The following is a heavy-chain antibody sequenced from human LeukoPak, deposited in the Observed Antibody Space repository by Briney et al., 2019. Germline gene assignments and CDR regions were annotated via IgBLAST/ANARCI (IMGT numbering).Heavy chain of an antibody. CDR3: ARHVPYYYGSGSYDY. J-gene: IGHJ4*02. CDR2: IYYSGST. V-gene: IGHV4-59*08. CDR1: GGSISSYY. D-gene: IGHD3-10*01. Sequence: SETLSLTCTVSGGSISSYYWSWIRQPPGKGLEWIGYIYYSGSTNYNPSLKSRVTISVDTSKNQFSLKLSSVTAADTAVYYCARHVPYYYGSGSYDYWSQGTLVTVSS.